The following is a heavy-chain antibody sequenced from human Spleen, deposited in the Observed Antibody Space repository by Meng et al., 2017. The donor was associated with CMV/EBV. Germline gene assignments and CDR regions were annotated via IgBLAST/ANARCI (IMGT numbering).Heavy chain of an antibody. J-gene: IGHJ3*01. V-gene: IGHV4-39*07. CDR2: IYYSGTT. CDR1: GGSVSSTTLY. D-gene: IGHD3-10*01. CDR3: ASGFDPGDGFDV. Sequence: SETLSLTCSVSGGSVSSTTLYWAWIRQPPGKGLEWIGSIYYSGTTYYHLSLKSRLTISVDKSKNKFSLRLSSVTAADTAVYYCASGFDPGDGFDVWGQGTMVTVSS.